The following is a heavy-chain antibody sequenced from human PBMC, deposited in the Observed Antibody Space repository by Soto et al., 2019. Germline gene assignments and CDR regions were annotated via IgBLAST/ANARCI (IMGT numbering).Heavy chain of an antibody. CDR2: INWNRGSI. CDR1: GFTFDDYA. V-gene: IGHV3-9*01. D-gene: IGHD6-13*01. J-gene: IGHJ1*01. Sequence: PGGSLRLSCAASGFTFDDYAMHWVRQVPGKGLEWVSGINWNRGSIGYADSVKGRFAISRDNAKNSLHPQMNSLRAEDTAFYYCVKDESINWYSGHFRHWGQGTLVTVSS. CDR3: VKDESINWYSGHFRH.